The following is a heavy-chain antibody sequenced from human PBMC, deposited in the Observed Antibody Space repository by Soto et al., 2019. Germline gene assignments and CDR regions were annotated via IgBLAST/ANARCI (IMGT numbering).Heavy chain of an antibody. Sequence: GGSLRLSCAASGFTFDDYAMHWVRQAPGKGLEWVSGISWNSGSIGYADSVKGRFTISRDNAKNSLYLQMNSLRAEDTALYYCAKDIEHNLGFGSDYWGQGTLVTVSS. CDR3: AKDIEHNLGFGSDY. J-gene: IGHJ4*02. CDR2: ISWNSGSI. V-gene: IGHV3-9*01. D-gene: IGHD5-18*01. CDR1: GFTFDDYA.